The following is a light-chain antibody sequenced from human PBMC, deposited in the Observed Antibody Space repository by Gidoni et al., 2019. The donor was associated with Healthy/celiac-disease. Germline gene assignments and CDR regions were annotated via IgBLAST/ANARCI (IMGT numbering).Light chain of an antibody. V-gene: IGKV3-11*01. CDR1: QSVSSY. CDR2: DAS. CDR3: QQRSNWPPLIT. Sequence: ELVLTPSPATLSLSPGERATLSCRASQSVSSYLAWYQQKPGQAPRLLIYDASNRATGIPARFSGSGSGTDFTLTISSLEPEDFAVYYCQQRSNWPPLITFGQGTRLEIK. J-gene: IGKJ5*01.